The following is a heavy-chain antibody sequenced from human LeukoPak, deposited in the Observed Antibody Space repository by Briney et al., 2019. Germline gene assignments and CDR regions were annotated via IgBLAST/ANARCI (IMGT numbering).Heavy chain of an antibody. J-gene: IGHJ3*02. V-gene: IGHV4-31*03. Sequence: SQTLSLTCTVSGGSISSGGYYWGWIRQHPGKGLEWIGYIYDSGSTYYNPSRKSRVTISVDTSKNPFSLKLSSLTAADTAVYYCATQGYQSGAFDIWGQGTMVTVSS. D-gene: IGHD2-2*01. CDR3: ATQGYQSGAFDI. CDR2: IYDSGST. CDR1: GGSISSGGYY.